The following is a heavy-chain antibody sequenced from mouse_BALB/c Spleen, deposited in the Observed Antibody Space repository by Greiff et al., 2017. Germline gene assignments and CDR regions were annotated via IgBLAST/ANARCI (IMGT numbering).Heavy chain of an antibody. Sequence: VQLKQSGPGLVKPSQSLSLTCTVTGYSITSDYAWNWIRQFPGNKLEWMGYISYSGSTSYNPSLKSRISITRDTSKNQFFLQLNSVTTEDTATYYCARYCDGYPYYAMDYWGQGTSVTVSS. D-gene: IGHD2-3*01. J-gene: IGHJ4*01. CDR3: ARYCDGYPYYAMDY. CDR2: ISYSGST. CDR1: GYSITSDYA. V-gene: IGHV3-2*02.